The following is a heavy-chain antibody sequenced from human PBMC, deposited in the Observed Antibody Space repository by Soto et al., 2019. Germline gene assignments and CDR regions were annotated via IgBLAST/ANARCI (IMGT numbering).Heavy chain of an antibody. Sequence: ASVKVSCKASGYTFINFDISWVRQAAGQGLEWLGWMNPGSGKTGYASKFQGRVAMTRDASTGTSHLELSSLTSDDTAVYYCARMASAGTLNWFDPCGQGTLVTASS. CDR3: ARMASAGTLNWFDP. D-gene: IGHD6-13*01. V-gene: IGHV1-8*02. CDR1: GYTFINFD. CDR2: MNPGSGKT. J-gene: IGHJ5*02.